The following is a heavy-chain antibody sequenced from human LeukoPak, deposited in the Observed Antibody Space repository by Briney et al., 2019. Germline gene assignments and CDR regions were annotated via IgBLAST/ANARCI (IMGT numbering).Heavy chain of an antibody. CDR3: ARFERSTSYYYYYGMDV. CDR2: ISAYNGNT. CDR1: GYTFTSYG. V-gene: IGHV1-18*01. D-gene: IGHD2-2*01. J-gene: IGHJ6*02. Sequence: VASVKVSCKASGYTFTSYGISWVRQAPGQGLEWMGWISAYNGNTNYAQKLQGRVTMTTDTSTSTAYMELRSLRSDDTAVYYCARFERSTSYYYYYGMDVWGPGTTVTVSS.